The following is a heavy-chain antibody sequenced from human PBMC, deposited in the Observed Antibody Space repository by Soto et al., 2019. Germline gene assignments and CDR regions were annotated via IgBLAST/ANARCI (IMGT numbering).Heavy chain of an antibody. CDR1: GFTFTNFA. D-gene: IGHD6-13*01. J-gene: IGHJ4*02. Sequence: PGGSLRLSCAVSGFTFTNFAMSWVRQAPGKGLEWVSAISGSGSNTHYAESVKGRFTISRTNSRNTVSLQMNSLRIEETAVYHCTYCEKHNSNWYGQFDRWGLGTRVTVSS. CDR3: TYCEKHNSNWYGQFDR. V-gene: IGHV3-23*01. CDR2: ISGSGSNT.